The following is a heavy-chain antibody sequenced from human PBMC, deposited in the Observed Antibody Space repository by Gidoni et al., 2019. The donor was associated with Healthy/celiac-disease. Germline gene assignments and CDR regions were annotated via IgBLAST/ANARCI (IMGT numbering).Heavy chain of an antibody. CDR3: ARQPAYYYDSSALNWFDP. J-gene: IGHJ5*02. CDR1: GGSISSSSYY. CDR2: TYYSGST. Sequence: LQLQESGPGLVKPSETLSPTCTVSGGSISSSSYYWGWIRQPPGKGLEWIGSTYYSGSTYYNPSLKSRVTISVDTSKNQFSLKLSSVTAADTAVYYCARQPAYYYDSSALNWFDPWGQGTLVTVSS. V-gene: IGHV4-39*01. D-gene: IGHD3-22*01.